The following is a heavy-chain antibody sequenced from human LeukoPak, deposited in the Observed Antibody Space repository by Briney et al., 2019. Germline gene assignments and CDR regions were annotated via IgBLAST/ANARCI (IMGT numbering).Heavy chain of an antibody. J-gene: IGHJ4*02. CDR2: INPNSDGT. D-gene: IGHD1-26*01. Sequence: ASVKVSCKASGYTFTGYYMHWVRQAPGQGLEWMGWINPNSDGTNYAQKFQDRVTMTRDTSITTAYMELSRLTSDDTAVYYCARSDHLQMSYDYWCQGTLVTVSS. V-gene: IGHV1-2*02. CDR1: GYTFTGYY. CDR3: ARSDHLQMSYDY.